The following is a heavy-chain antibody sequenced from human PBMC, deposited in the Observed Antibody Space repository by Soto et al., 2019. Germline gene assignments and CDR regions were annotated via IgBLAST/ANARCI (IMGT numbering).Heavy chain of an antibody. D-gene: IGHD6-19*01. CDR3: AGGEIGVAGPVGY. CDR2: IWYDGSNK. J-gene: IGHJ4*02. CDR1: GFTFSRYA. Sequence: QVQLVESGGGVVQPGRSLRLSCAASGFTFSRYAMHRVRQAPGKGLEWVAVIWYDGSNKYYADSVKGRFTISRDNSKNTLYLQMNTLRADDTAVYYCAGGEIGVAGPVGYWGQGTLVTVAA. V-gene: IGHV3-33*01.